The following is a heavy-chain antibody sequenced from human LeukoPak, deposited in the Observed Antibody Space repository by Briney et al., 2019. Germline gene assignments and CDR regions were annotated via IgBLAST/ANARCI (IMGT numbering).Heavy chain of an antibody. CDR1: GYSLTSYW. V-gene: IGHV5-51*01. D-gene: IGHD3-10*01. J-gene: IGHJ5*02. Sequence: GESLKISCKGSGYSLTSYWIGWVRQMPGKGLEWMGIIYPGDSDTRYSPSFQGQVTISADKSISTAYLQWSSLKASDTAMYYCARSYYYGSGSYVLFDPWGQGTLVTVSS. CDR2: IYPGDSDT. CDR3: ARSYYYGSGSYVLFDP.